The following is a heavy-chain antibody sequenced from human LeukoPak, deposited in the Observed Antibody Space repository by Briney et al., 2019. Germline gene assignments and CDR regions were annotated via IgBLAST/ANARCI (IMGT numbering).Heavy chain of an antibody. Sequence: GASVKVSSKASGFTFTSSAVQWVRQARGQRLEWIGWIVVGSGNTNYAQKFQERVTITRDMSTSTAYMELSSLRSEDTAVYYCAAWSDWVGLGGFDYWGQGTLVTVSS. CDR1: GFTFTSSA. D-gene: IGHD3/OR15-3a*01. CDR2: IVVGSGNT. V-gene: IGHV1-58*01. CDR3: AAWSDWVGLGGFDY. J-gene: IGHJ4*02.